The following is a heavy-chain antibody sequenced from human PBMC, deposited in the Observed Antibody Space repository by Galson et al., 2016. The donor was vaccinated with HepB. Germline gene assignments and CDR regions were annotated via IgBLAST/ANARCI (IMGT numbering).Heavy chain of an antibody. V-gene: IGHV3-9*01. D-gene: IGHD3-10*01. CDR3: ATRGDY. CDR1: GFTFTDYY. CDR2: ISWNSGRI. J-gene: IGHJ4*02. Sequence: SLRLSCAASGFTFTDYYMSWIRQAPGKGLEWVSGISWNSGRIDYADSVKGRFTISRDNAKKFLYLHMNSLRTEDSALYYCATRGDYRGQGTLLTVSA.